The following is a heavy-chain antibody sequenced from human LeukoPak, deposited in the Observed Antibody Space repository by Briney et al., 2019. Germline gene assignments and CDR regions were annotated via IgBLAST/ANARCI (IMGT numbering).Heavy chain of an antibody. J-gene: IGHJ4*02. Sequence: SETLSLTCTVSGGSISHVGYSWSWIRQPPGEGLEWIGLFRHTVGTDYKPSLKSRVTMSVDTSKNQFSLKLSSVTAADTAVYYCAREKNILTGYYVDYWGQGTLVTVSS. CDR1: GGSISHVGYS. CDR3: AREKNILTGYYVDY. D-gene: IGHD3-9*01. CDR2: FRHTVGT. V-gene: IGHV4-30-2*01.